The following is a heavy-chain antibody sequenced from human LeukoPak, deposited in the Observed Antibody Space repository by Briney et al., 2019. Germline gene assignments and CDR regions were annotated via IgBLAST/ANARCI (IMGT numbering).Heavy chain of an antibody. D-gene: IGHD6-13*01. CDR2: IYYSGTT. Sequence: PSETLSLTCTVSGGSITNYYWSWIRQPPGKGLEWIGYIYYSGTTNYNPSLKSRVTISVDTSKNQFSLKLSSVTAADTAVYYCARGVYIAAAQYGYWGQGTLVTVSS. J-gene: IGHJ4*02. V-gene: IGHV4-59*01. CDR3: ARGVYIAAAQYGY. CDR1: GGSITNYY.